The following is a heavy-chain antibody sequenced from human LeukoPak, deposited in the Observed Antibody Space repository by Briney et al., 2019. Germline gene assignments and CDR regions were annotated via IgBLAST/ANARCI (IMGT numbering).Heavy chain of an antibody. CDR2: INHSGST. CDR3: ARAGNGEHDY. V-gene: IGHV4-34*01. J-gene: IGHJ4*02. CDR1: GGSYSGYY. Sequence: SETLSLTCAVYGGSYSGYYWSWIRQPPGKGLEWIGEINHSGSTNYNPSLKSRVTISVDTSKNQFSLKLSSVTAADTAVYYCARAGNGEHDYWGQGTLVTVSS. D-gene: IGHD1-14*01.